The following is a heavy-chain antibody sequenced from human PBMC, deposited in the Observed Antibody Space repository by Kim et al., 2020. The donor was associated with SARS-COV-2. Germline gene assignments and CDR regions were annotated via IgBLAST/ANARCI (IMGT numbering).Heavy chain of an antibody. J-gene: IGHJ5*02. CDR2: INHSGST. CDR1: GGSFSGYY. D-gene: IGHD6-13*01. CDR3: ARILSPYRSSSSWFDP. V-gene: IGHV4-34*01. Sequence: SETLSLTCAVYGGSFSGYYWSWIRQPPGKGLEWIGEINHSGSTNYNPSLKSRVTISVDTSKNQFSLKLSSVTAADSAVYYCARILSPYRSSSSWFDPWGQGTLVTVSS.